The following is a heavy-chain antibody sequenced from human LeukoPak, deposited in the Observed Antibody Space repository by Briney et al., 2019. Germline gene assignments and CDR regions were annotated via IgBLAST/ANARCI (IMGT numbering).Heavy chain of an antibody. CDR1: GFTVSSNY. V-gene: IGHV3-66*01. D-gene: IGHD3-10*01. J-gene: IGHJ4*02. CDR2: IYSGGST. CDR3: ARDLGGSGSYPWY. Sequence: GGSLRLSCAASGFTVSSNYMSWVRQAPGKGLEWVSVIYSGGSTYYADSVKGRFTISRDNSKNTLYLQMNSLRAEDTAVYYCARDLGGSGSYPWYWGQGTLVTVSS.